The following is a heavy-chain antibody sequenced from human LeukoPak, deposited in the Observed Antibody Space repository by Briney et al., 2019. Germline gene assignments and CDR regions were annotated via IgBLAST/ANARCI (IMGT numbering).Heavy chain of an antibody. D-gene: IGHD5-24*01. Sequence: SETLSLTCTVSGGSISSHYWSWILHSPGKGLEWIGYIYYSGSTNYNPSLKSRVTISVDTSKNQFSLKLSSVTAADTAVYYCARGEMATIEDAFDIWGQGTMVTVSS. CDR2: IYYSGST. J-gene: IGHJ3*02. V-gene: IGHV4-59*11. CDR3: ARGEMATIEDAFDI. CDR1: GGSISSHY.